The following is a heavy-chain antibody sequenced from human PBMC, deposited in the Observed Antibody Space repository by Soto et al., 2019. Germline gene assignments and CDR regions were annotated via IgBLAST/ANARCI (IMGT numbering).Heavy chain of an antibody. CDR3: ARDFRSSSSKRYRYYYYGMDV. CDR1: GFTFSSYA. V-gene: IGHV3-30-3*01. CDR2: ISYDGSNK. J-gene: IGHJ6*02. D-gene: IGHD6-6*01. Sequence: SLRLSCAASGFTFSSYAMHWVRQAPGKGLEWVAVISYDGSNKYYADSVKGRFTISRDNSKNTLYLQMNSLRAEDTAVYYCARDFRSSSSKRYRYYYYGMDVWGQGPTVTVSS.